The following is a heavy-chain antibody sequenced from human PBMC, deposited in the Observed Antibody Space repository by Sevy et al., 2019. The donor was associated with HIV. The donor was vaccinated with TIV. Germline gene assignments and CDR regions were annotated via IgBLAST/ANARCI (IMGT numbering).Heavy chain of an antibody. CDR1: GYTFTNYG. Sequence: ASVKVSCKASGYTFTNYGVSWVRQAPGQGLEWMGWISGYNGDTNYAQKVQGRLTLTTDTSTSPAYMELRSLRSDDTALYYGAKDSPWVGATSRSFEYWGQGTLVTVSS. V-gene: IGHV1-18*01. J-gene: IGHJ4*02. CDR2: ISGYNGDT. D-gene: IGHD1-26*01. CDR3: AKDSPWVGATSRSFEY.